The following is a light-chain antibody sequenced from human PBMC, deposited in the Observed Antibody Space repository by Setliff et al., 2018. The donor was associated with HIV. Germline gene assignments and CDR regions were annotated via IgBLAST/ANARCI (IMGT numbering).Light chain of an antibody. CDR2: QAI. J-gene: IGLJ1*01. Sequence: QSVLTQPASVSGSPGQSITISCTGTSSDIGRYNLVSWYQQYPGKAPKLMIYQAIKRLSGVSNRFSGSKSGNTASLTISGLQAEDEADYYCCSNTGSNTYVFGSGTKVTVL. CDR3: CSNTGSNTYV. CDR1: SSDIGRYNL. V-gene: IGLV2-23*01.